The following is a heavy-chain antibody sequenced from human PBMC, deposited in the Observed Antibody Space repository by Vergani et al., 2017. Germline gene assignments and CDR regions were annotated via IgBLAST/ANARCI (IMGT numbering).Heavy chain of an antibody. Sequence: QVKLEESGGGVVQPGRSLRLSCAASGFSFGNYAMHWVRQAPGKGLEWVGVISYDGTEKKYADSVNGRFTISRDNAKSSLYLQMNSLRAEDTGVYYCARDRYYVGSGSDPYFCYCGLDVWGQGTAVIVSS. CDR1: GFSFGNYA. CDR3: ARDRYYVGSGSDPYFCYCGLDV. J-gene: IGHJ6*02. D-gene: IGHD3-10*01. V-gene: IGHV3-30-3*01. CDR2: ISYDGTEK.